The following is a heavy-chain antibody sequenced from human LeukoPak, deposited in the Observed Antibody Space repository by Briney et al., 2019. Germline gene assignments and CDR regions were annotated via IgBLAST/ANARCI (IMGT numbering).Heavy chain of an antibody. D-gene: IGHD3-3*01. Sequence: LTLTCTFSGFSLSTSGMCVSWVRQAPGKGLEWVSAISGSGGSTYYADSVKGRFTISRDNSKNTLYLQMNSLRAEDTAVYYCAKGQSPRFLEWLTAFDYWGQGTLVTVSS. CDR3: AKGQSPRFLEWLTAFDY. CDR2: ISGSGGST. J-gene: IGHJ4*02. CDR1: GFSLSTSG. V-gene: IGHV3-23*01.